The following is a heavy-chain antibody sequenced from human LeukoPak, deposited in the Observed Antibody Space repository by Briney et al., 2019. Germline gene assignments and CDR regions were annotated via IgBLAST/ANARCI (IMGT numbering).Heavy chain of an antibody. CDR2: IWYDGSDK. V-gene: IGHV3-33*01. CDR1: GFIFSSNG. CDR3: ARLWGAAMLDY. D-gene: IGHD5-18*01. J-gene: IGHJ4*02. Sequence: PGGSLRLSRAASGFIFSSNGMYWVRQAPGKGLEWVALIWYDGSDKYYTDSVKGRFTISRDNSKNTLFLQMNSLRAEDTAVYYCARLWGAAMLDYWGQGTLVTVSS.